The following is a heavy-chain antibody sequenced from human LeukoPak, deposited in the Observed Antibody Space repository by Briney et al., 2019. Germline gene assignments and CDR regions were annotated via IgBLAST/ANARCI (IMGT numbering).Heavy chain of an antibody. V-gene: IGHV3-9*01. Sequence: GRSLRLSCAASGFTFDDYAMHWVRQAPGKGLEWVSGFSWNSGSIGCADSVKGRFTISRDNAKNSLYLQMNSLRAEDTALYYCAKETAMVSSYYYGMDVWGQGTTVTVSS. CDR2: FSWNSGSI. CDR3: AKETAMVSSYYYGMDV. D-gene: IGHD5-18*01. J-gene: IGHJ6*02. CDR1: GFTFDDYA.